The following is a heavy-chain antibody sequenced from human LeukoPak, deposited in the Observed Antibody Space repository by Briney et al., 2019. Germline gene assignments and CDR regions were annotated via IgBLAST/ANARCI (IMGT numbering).Heavy chain of an antibody. Sequence: PSETLSLTCTVSGGSISSSSYYWGWIRQPPGKGLEWIGSIYYSGSTYYNPSLKSRVTISVDTSKNQFSLKLSSVTAADTAVYYCALGGAYDILTGYYNVMRAFDYWGQGTLVTVSS. V-gene: IGHV4-39*01. CDR3: ALGGAYDILTGYYNVMRAFDY. D-gene: IGHD3-9*01. J-gene: IGHJ4*02. CDR2: IYYSGST. CDR1: GGSISSSSYY.